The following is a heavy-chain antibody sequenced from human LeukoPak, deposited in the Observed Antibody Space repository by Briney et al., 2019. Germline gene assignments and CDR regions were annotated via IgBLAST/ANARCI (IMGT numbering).Heavy chain of an antibody. CDR1: GFTFSSYG. V-gene: IGHV3-30*18. CDR2: ISYDGSNK. J-gene: IGHJ6*02. Sequence: GGSLRLSCAASGFTFSSYGMHWVRQAPGKGLEWVAVISYDGSNKYYADSVKGRFAISRDNSKNTLYLQMNSLRAEDTAVYSCAKSTAAGTVYYYYGMDVWGQGTTVTVSS. CDR3: AKSTAAGTVYYYYGMDV. D-gene: IGHD6-13*01.